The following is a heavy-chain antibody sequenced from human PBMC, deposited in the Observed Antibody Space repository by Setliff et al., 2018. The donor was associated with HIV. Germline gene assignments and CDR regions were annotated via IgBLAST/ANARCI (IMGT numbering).Heavy chain of an antibody. D-gene: IGHD2-15*01. V-gene: IGHV1-69*13. CDR2: LIPSFGTS. Sequence: ASVKVSCKAPGGTFSSYTFSWVRQAPGQGLEWMGGLIPSFGTSNYAQNFQGRVTITADESTSTAYMELSSLRTEDTAVYYCAGSCSGGSCGAFEIWGQGTMVTVSS. CDR1: GGTFSSYT. CDR3: AGSCSGGSCGAFEI. J-gene: IGHJ3*02.